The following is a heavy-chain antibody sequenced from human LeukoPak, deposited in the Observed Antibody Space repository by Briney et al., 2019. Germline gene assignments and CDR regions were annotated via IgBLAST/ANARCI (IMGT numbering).Heavy chain of an antibody. CDR3: AKAKLLWFGESQYYFDY. J-gene: IGHJ4*02. Sequence: GGSLRLSCAASGFTFSSYAMSWVRQAPGKGLEWVSAISGSGGSTYYADSVKGRFTISRDNSKNTLYLQMNSLRAEVTAVYYCAKAKLLWFGESQYYFDYWGQGTLVTVSS. CDR1: GFTFSSYA. CDR2: ISGSGGST. D-gene: IGHD3-10*01. V-gene: IGHV3-23*01.